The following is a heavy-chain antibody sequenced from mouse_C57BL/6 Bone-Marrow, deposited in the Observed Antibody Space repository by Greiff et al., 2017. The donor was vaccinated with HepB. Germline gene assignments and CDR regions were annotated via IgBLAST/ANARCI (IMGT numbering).Heavy chain of an antibody. CDR2: IHPNSGST. V-gene: IGHV1-64*01. J-gene: IGHJ4*01. D-gene: IGHD1-1*01. CDR3: ARWHYGSSYFYYAMGY. Sequence: VQLQQPGAELVKPGASVKLSCKASGYTFTSYWMHWVKQRPGQGLEWIGMIHPNSGSTNYNEKFKSKATLTVDKSSSTAYMQLSSLTSEDSAVYYCARWHYGSSYFYYAMGYWGQGTSVTVSS. CDR1: GYTFTSYW.